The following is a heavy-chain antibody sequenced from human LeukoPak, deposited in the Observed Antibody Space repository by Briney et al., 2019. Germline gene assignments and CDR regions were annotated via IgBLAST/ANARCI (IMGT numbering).Heavy chain of an antibody. CDR1: GGSISSYY. J-gene: IGHJ5*02. V-gene: IGHV4-59*01. CDR3: AKIDRGYSSGWSGFDP. CDR2: IYYSGTT. D-gene: IGHD6-19*01. Sequence: QASETLSLTCTVSGGSISSYYWSWIRQPPGKGLVWIGYIYYSGTTNYNPSLKSRVTISVDTSKNQFSLKLSSVTAADSAVYYCAKIDRGYSSGWSGFDPWGQGTLVTGSS.